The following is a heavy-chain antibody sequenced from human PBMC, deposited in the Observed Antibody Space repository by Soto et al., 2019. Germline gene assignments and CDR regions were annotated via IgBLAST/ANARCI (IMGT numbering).Heavy chain of an antibody. Sequence: EVQLLESGGGLIQPGGSLRLSCAASGFTFSSYVMNWVRQAPGKGLEWVSAISGSGGSTYYADSVKGRFTISRDNSKNTVYLQMNSLRAEDTAVYYCAKSIDFWSGYYDYWGQGTLVTVSS. J-gene: IGHJ4*02. CDR2: ISGSGGST. CDR3: AKSIDFWSGYYDY. V-gene: IGHV3-23*01. CDR1: GFTFSSYV. D-gene: IGHD3-3*01.